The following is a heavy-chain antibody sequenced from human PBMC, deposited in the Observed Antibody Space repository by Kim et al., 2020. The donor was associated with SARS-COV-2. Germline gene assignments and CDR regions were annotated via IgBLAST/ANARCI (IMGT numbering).Heavy chain of an antibody. CDR2: RGKT. Sequence: RGKTGSAKKFQGRVTMTRNTSISTAYMGLSSLRSEDTAVYYCARLVPGDYWGQGTLVTVSS. CDR3: ARLVPGDY. V-gene: IGHV1-8*01. J-gene: IGHJ4*02.